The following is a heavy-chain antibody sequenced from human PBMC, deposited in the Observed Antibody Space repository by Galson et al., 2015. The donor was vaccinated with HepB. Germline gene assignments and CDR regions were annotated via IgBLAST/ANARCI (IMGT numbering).Heavy chain of an antibody. V-gene: IGHV3-30*03. CDR3: AREVMEGSSWPRSLYYYGVDV. CDR2: SYDGTYK. CDR1: GFNFSAYS. Sequence: SLRLSCAASGFNFSAYSMNWVRQAPGEGLQWVSYDGTYKYYADSVKGRFTISRDNSKNTLYLQMNSLRAEDTAVYFCAREVMEGSSWPRSLYYYGVDVWGQGTTVTASS. J-gene: IGHJ6*02. D-gene: IGHD6-13*01.